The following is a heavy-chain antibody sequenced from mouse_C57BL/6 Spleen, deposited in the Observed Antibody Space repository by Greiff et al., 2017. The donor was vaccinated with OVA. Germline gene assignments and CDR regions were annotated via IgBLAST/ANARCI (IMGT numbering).Heavy chain of an antibody. D-gene: IGHD2-5*01. CDR1: GFTFSSYG. J-gene: IGHJ2*01. Sequence: EVMLVESGGDLVKPGGSLKLSCAASGFTFSSYGMSWVRQTPDKRLEWVATISSGGSYTYYPDSVKGRFTISRDNAKNTLYLQMSSLKSEDTAMYYCARDYSNYYFDYWGQGTTLTVSS. V-gene: IGHV5-6*02. CDR2: ISSGGSYT. CDR3: ARDYSNYYFDY.